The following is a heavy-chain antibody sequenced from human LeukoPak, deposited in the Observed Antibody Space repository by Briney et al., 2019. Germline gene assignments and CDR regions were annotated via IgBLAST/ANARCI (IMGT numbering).Heavy chain of an antibody. CDR3: ARWPKLRWPTHYYYGMDV. CDR1: GDSISSNY. Sequence: PSETLSLTCTVSGDSISSNYWNWIRQPPGKGLEWIGSIYYSGSANYNPSLKSRVTISVDTSKNQFSLKQSSVTAADTAVYYCARWPKLRWPTHYYYGMDVWGQGTTVTVSS. CDR2: IYYSGSA. V-gene: IGHV4-59*08. J-gene: IGHJ6*02. D-gene: IGHD4-23*01.